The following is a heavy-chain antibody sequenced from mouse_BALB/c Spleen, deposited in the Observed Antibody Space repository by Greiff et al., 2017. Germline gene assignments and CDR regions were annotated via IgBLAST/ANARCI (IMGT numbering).Heavy chain of an antibody. CDR3: ARKAGWAMDY. CDR1: GYTFTSYT. V-gene: IGHV1-4*01. D-gene: IGHD2-3*01. CDR2: INPSSGYT. J-gene: IGHJ4*01. Sequence: QVQLQQSGAELARPGASVKMSCKASGYTFTSYTIHWVKQRPGQGLAWIGYINPSSGYTNYNQKFKDKATLTADKSSSTAYMQLSSLTSEDSAVYYCARKAGWAMDYWGQGTSVTVSS.